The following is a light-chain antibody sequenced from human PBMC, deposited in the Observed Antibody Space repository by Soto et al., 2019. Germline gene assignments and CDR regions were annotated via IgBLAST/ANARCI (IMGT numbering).Light chain of an antibody. Sequence: ETVLTQSPATLSLSPGERATLSCRASQNVNRYVAWYQQKPGQAPRLLIYDASTRAAGVPARFSGSGSGTDFSLSISSLEPEGFAVYYCQEHNSFGGGTKVEIK. V-gene: IGKV3-11*01. CDR2: DAS. CDR3: QEHNS. CDR1: QNVNRY. J-gene: IGKJ4*01.